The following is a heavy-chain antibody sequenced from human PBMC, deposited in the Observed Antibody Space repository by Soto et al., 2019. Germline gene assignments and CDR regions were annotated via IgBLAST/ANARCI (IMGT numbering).Heavy chain of an antibody. CDR1: GFTFSSYG. V-gene: IGHV3-30*18. Sequence: QVQLVESGGGVVQPGRSLRLSCAASGFTFSSYGMHWVRQAPGKGLEWVAVISYDGSNKYYADSVKGRFTISRDNSKNTLYLQMNSLRAEDTVVYYCAKDLGVSSGYSLGYWGQGTLVTVSS. J-gene: IGHJ4*02. CDR3: AKDLGVSSGYSLGY. CDR2: ISYDGSNK. D-gene: IGHD3-22*01.